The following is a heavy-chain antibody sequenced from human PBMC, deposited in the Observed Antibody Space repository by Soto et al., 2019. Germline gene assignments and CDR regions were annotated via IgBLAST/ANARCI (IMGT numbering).Heavy chain of an antibody. CDR1: SGSISSSNW. V-gene: IGHV4-4*02. D-gene: IGHD4-17*01. CDR3: AKATVTTFSWIDAFDI. J-gene: IGHJ3*02. Sequence: QVQLQESGPGLVKPSGTLSLTCAVSSGSISSSNWWSWVRQPPGKGLAWIGEIYHSGSTNYNPSLNSRVTISVDKSKNQFSLKLSSVTAADTAVYYCAKATVTTFSWIDAFDIWGQGTMVTVSS. CDR2: IYHSGST.